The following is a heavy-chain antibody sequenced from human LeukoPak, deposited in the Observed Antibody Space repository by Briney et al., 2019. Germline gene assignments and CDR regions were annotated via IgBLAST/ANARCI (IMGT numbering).Heavy chain of an antibody. CDR2: IYHSGST. CDR1: GYSISSGYY. V-gene: IGHV4-38-2*02. D-gene: IGHD2-2*01. CDR3: ARVVGRRYCSSTSCYGGWFDP. J-gene: IGHJ5*02. Sequence: PSETLSLTCTVSGYSISSGYYWGWIRQPPGKGLEWIGSIYHSGSTYYNPSLKSRVTISVDTSKNQFSLKLSSVTAADTAVYYCARVVGRRYCSSTSCYGGWFDPWGQGTLVTVSS.